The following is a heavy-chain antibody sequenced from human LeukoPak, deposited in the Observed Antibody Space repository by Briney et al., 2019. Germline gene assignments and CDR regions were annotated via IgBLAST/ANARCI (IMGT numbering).Heavy chain of an antibody. J-gene: IGHJ5*01. Sequence: PGGFLRLSCAASGFTFSSYSMNWVRQAPGKGLEWVSSISSSSSYIYYADSVKGRFTISRDNAKNSLYLQMNSLRAEDTAVYYCARGIGSQLRSGWFDSWGQGTLVTVSS. CDR3: ARGIGSQLRSGWFDS. D-gene: IGHD3-3*01. CDR2: ISSSSSYI. V-gene: IGHV3-21*01. CDR1: GFTFSSYS.